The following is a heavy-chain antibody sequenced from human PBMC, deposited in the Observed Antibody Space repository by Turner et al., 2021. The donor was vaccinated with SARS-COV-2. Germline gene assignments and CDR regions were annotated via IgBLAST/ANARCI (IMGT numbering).Heavy chain of an antibody. V-gene: IGHV4-59*01. CDR3: ARLNYDFWSGYYTGWFDP. J-gene: IGHJ5*02. CDR1: GGSISSDF. D-gene: IGHD3-3*01. Sequence: QVQLQESGPGLVKPSETLSLTCTVPGGSISSDFWSWIRQPPGKGLEWIGYIYYRGSTNYNPSLKSRVTMSVDTSKNQFSLKLSSVTAADTAVYYCARLNYDFWSGYYTGWFDPWGQGTLVIVSS. CDR2: IYYRGST.